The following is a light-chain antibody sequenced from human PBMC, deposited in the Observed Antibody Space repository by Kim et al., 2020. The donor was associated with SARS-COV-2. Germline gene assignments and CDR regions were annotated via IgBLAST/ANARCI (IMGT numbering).Light chain of an antibody. CDR1: SSDVGSYNL. Sequence: QSALTQPASVSGSPGQSITISCTGTSSDVGSYNLVSWYQQHPGKAPKLMIYEVSKRPSGVSNRFSGSKSGNTASPTISGLQAEDEADYYCCSYAGSSTPVVFGGGTQLTVL. CDR2: EVS. J-gene: IGLJ2*01. CDR3: CSYAGSSTPVV. V-gene: IGLV2-23*02.